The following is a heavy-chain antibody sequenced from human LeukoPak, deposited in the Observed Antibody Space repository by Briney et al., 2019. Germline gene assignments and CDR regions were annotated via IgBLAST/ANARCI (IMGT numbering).Heavy chain of an antibody. CDR2: IYYSGST. CDR3: ARTIQGWFDP. J-gene: IGHJ5*02. V-gene: IGHV4-39*07. CDR1: GGSISSSSYY. Sequence: SETLSLTCTVSGGSISSSSYYWGWIRQPPGKGLEWIGSIYYSGSTYYNPSLKSRVTISVDTSKNQFSLKLSSVTAADTAVYYCARTIQGWFDPWGQGTLVTVS.